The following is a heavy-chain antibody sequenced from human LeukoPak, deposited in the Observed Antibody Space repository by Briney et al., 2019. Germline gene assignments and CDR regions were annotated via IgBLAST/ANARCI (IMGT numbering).Heavy chain of an antibody. J-gene: IGHJ6*04. Sequence: ASVKVSCKASGYTFTSYAMHWVRQAPGQRLEGMGWISLGNGNTKYSQKFQGRVTITRDTSASTAYMELSSLRSEDTAVYYCASPIVVVPAAGYYYYGMDVWGKGTTVTVSS. CDR2: ISLGNGNT. CDR1: GYTFTSYA. CDR3: ASPIVVVPAAGYYYYGMDV. V-gene: IGHV1-3*01. D-gene: IGHD2-2*01.